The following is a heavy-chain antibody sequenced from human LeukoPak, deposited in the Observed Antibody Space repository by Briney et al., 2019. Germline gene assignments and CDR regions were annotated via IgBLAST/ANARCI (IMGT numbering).Heavy chain of an antibody. CDR1: GGSISSYY. CDR3: AREGIGRWLQFCDY. CDR2: IYTSGST. D-gene: IGHD5-24*01. Sequence: SETLSLTCTLSGGSISSYYWSWIRQPAGKGLEWIGRIYTSGSTNYNPSLKSRVTMLVDTSKNQFSLKLSSVTAADTAVYYCAREGIGRWLQFCDYWGQGTLVTVSS. J-gene: IGHJ4*02. V-gene: IGHV4-4*07.